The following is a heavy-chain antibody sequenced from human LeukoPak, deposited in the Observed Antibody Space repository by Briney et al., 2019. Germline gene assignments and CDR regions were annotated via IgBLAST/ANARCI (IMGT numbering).Heavy chain of an antibody. CDR2: ISWNSGSI. Sequence: GGSLRLSCAASGFTFSSYAMSWVRQAPGKGLEWVSSISWNSGSINYADSVKGRFTISRDNAKNSLYLQMNSLRSEDTAFYYCAKGTRAYGSNSPTPDYWGRGTLVTVSS. D-gene: IGHD3-22*01. J-gene: IGHJ4*02. V-gene: IGHV3-9*01. CDR1: GFTFSSYA. CDR3: AKGTRAYGSNSPTPDY.